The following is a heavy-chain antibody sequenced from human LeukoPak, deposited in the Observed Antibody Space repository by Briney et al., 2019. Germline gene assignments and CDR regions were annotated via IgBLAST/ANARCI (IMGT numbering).Heavy chain of an antibody. CDR2: IHYTGST. Sequence: PSETLSLTCAVYGGSFSSYYWSWIRQSPEKGLEWIGYIHYTGSTYYNPSLRSRVTISVDTSKNQFSLRLISVTAADTAMYYCARSRGNLYFQHWGQGTLVTVSS. V-gene: IGHV4-59*01. J-gene: IGHJ1*01. CDR3: ARSRGNLYFQH. CDR1: GGSFSSYY. D-gene: IGHD6-25*01.